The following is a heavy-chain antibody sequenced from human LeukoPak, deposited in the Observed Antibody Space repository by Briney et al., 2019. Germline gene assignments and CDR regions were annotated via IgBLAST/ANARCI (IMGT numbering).Heavy chain of an antibody. J-gene: IGHJ3*02. CDR1: GLTFSTYG. CDR3: ARAVGPFDI. V-gene: IGHV3-33*01. CDR2: IWYDGSIK. Sequence: GGSLRLSCAASGLTFSTYGMHWVRQAPGKGLEWVAVIWYDGSIKYYADPVKGRFTISRDNSKNTLYLQMNNLRAEDTAVYYCARAVGPFDIWGQGTLVIVSS.